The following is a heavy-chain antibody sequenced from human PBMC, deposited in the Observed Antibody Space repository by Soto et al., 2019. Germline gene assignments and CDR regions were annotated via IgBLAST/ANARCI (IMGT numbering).Heavy chain of an antibody. V-gene: IGHV3-23*01. J-gene: IGHJ4*02. Sequence: EVQLLESGGGLIQRGGSLRLSCAVSGFTFSSHAMSWVRQAPEKGLEWVSGISGSGDDTFHAESVRGRFTISRDNSKNIVYLQMNGLRPDDTAVYYCAKRMGPQDYWGQGTLVTVSS. D-gene: IGHD2-15*01. CDR1: GFTFSSHA. CDR2: ISGSGDDT. CDR3: AKRMGPQDY.